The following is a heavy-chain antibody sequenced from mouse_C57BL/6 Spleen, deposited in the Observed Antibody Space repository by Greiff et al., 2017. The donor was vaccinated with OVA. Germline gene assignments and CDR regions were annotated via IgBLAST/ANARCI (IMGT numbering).Heavy chain of an antibody. CDR3: ARGITTVVAHWYFDV. CDR1: GFTIKDYY. Sequence: VQLKESGAELVKPGASVKLSCTASGFTIKDYYMHWVKQRTEQGLEWIGRIDPEDGDTKYAPKFQGKATITADTSSNTAYLQLSRLTSEDTAVYYGARGITTVVAHWYFDVWGTGTTVTVSS. D-gene: IGHD1-1*01. CDR2: IDPEDGDT. V-gene: IGHV14-2*01. J-gene: IGHJ1*03.